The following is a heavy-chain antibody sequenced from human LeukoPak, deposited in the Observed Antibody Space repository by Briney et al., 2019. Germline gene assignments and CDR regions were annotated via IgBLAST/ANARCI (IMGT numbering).Heavy chain of an antibody. CDR2: FNAYNGNT. CDR1: VYTFPRHG. V-gene: IGHV1-18*01. D-gene: IGHD4-23*01. J-gene: IGHJ4*02. Sequence: AAVKVSCKASVYTFPRHGIRLVRHAPGPGLEWMGGFNAYNGNTNNAQKLQGRVTMTTDTSTSIAYVELRSLRSDDTAVYYCARDRGSQIQYPVTTMVNWGQGTLVTVSS. CDR3: ARDRGSQIQYPVTTMVN.